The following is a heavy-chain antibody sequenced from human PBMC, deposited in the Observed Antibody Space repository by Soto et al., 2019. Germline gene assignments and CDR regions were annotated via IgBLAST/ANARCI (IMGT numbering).Heavy chain of an antibody. D-gene: IGHD6-13*01. CDR3: ARYTTTWYLDY. Sequence: SQTLSLTFAISGYKVSEISAAWNWIRQSPSGGLEWLGRTYYRSKWYSDYGVSVRGRISITPDTPKNQFSLQLDSVTPEDTAVYYCARYTTTWYLDYWGQGTLVTVSS. V-gene: IGHV6-1*01. CDR1: GYKVSEISAA. J-gene: IGHJ4*02. CDR2: TYYRSKWYS.